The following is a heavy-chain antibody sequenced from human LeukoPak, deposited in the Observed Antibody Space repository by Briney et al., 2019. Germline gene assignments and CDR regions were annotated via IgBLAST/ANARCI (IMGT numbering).Heavy chain of an antibody. D-gene: IGHD3-16*01. J-gene: IGHJ4*02. CDR3: ASGELQRVVGGIDY. V-gene: IGHV3-30*03. Sequence: QSGGSLRLSCAASGFNFRNYAMHWVRQAPGKGLEWVAVISYDEINKYYADSVKGRFTISRDNSENMLYLQMTTLRTEDTAVYYCASGELQRVVGGIDYWGQGTLVTVSS. CDR2: ISYDEINK. CDR1: GFNFRNYA.